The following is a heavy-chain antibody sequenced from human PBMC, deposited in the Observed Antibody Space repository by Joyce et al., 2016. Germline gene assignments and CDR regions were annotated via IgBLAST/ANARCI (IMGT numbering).Heavy chain of an antibody. Sequence: EVQLVESGGGLVKPGGSLRLSCAASGFTFSTYSRNWVRQAPGKGMEWFSSISSGSRYTHYADSLKGRFTVSRDNAKNSLYLQMNSLRAEDTAVYFCARDLYSGGSWFDYWGQGTLVTVSS. CDR1: GFTFSTYS. D-gene: IGHD2-15*01. CDR2: ISSGSRYT. V-gene: IGHV3-21*01. CDR3: ARDLYSGGSWFDY. J-gene: IGHJ4*02.